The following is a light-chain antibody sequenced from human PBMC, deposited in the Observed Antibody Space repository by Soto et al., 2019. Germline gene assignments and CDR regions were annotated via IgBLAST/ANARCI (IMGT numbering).Light chain of an antibody. J-gene: IGKJ4*01. CDR1: QSVSSN. CDR3: QQYNNWPPLT. Sequence: EIVMTQSPATLSMSPGERATLSCRASQSVSSNLAWYQQKPGQAPRLLIYGASTRPTGIPARFSGSGSGTEFTLTISSLQSEDFALYYCQQYNNWPPLTFGGGTKVEIK. CDR2: GAS. V-gene: IGKV3-15*01.